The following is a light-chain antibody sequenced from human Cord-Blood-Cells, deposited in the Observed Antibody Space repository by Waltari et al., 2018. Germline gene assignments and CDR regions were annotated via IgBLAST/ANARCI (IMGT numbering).Light chain of an antibody. J-gene: IGKJ1*01. Sequence: DIQMTQSPSSLSASAGDRVTITCRASQSISSYLNWYQQKPGKAPKLLIYAASSLQSGVPSRFGGSGSGTDFTLTISSLQPEDFATYYCQQSYSTPRTFGQGTKVEIK. V-gene: IGKV1-39*01. CDR3: QQSYSTPRT. CDR1: QSISSY. CDR2: AAS.